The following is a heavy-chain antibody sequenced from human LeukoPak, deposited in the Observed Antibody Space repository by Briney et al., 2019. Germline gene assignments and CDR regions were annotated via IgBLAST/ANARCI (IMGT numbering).Heavy chain of an antibody. CDR2: LYPGDSDT. Sequence: GGSLKISCQASGFSFTGYWIGWVRQMPGKGLEWMGILYPGDSDTRYSPSFQGQVTMSADESISTAYLQWATLKASDSAMYYCARHSSTGIDYWGQGTLVTVSS. CDR1: GFSFTGYW. D-gene: IGHD2-2*01. J-gene: IGHJ4*02. CDR3: ARHSSTGIDY. V-gene: IGHV5-51*01.